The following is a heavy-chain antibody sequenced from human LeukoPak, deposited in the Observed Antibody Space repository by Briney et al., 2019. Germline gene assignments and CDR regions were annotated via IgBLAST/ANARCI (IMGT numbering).Heavy chain of an antibody. CDR3: AGDRGRGGN. CDR1: GFTFSSYA. V-gene: IGHV3-30-3*01. CDR2: ISYDGSNK. D-gene: IGHD3-16*01. Sequence: PGGSLRLSCAASGFTFSSYAMHWVRQAPGKGLEWVAVISYDGSNKYYADSVKGRFTISRDNSKNTLYLQMNSLRAEDTAVYYCAGDRGRGGNWGQGTLVTVSS. J-gene: IGHJ4*02.